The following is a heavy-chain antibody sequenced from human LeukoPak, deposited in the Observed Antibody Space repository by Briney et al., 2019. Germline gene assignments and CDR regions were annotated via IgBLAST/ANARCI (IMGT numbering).Heavy chain of an antibody. CDR1: GFTVSSNY. CDR2: IYSGDST. J-gene: IGHJ4*02. V-gene: IGHV3-53*01. Sequence: GGSLRLSCAASGFTVSSNYMSWVRQAPGKGLEWVSVIYSGDSTYYADSVKGRFTISRDNSKNTLYLQMNSLRAEDTAVYYCASMVRGGGPYDYWGQGTLVTVSS. D-gene: IGHD3-10*01. CDR3: ASMVRGGGPYDY.